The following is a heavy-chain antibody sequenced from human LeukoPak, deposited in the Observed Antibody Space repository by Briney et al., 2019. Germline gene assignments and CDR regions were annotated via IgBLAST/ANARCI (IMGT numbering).Heavy chain of an antibody. CDR3: AAEGVARTTAEPQFDY. CDR2: IWYDGSNK. V-gene: IGHV3-33*01. D-gene: IGHD5-12*01. J-gene: IGHJ4*02. CDR1: GFTFSSYG. Sequence: GGSLRLSCAASGFTFSSYGMHWVRQAPGKGLEWVAVIWYDGSNKYYADSVKGRFTISRDNSKDTLYLQMNSLRAEDTAVYYCAAEGVARTTAEPQFDYWGQGTLVTVSS.